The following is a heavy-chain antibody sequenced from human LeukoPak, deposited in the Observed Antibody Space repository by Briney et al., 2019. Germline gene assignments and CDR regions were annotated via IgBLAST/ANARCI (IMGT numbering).Heavy chain of an antibody. CDR3: ARDLPKEDYGDYSHYFDY. V-gene: IGHV3-48*04. CDR2: ISSSSSTI. Sequence: GGSLSLYCAAYGFTFSSYSMNWVRQAPGKGLEWGSYISSSSSTIYYADSVKGRFTISRDNAKNSLYLQMNSLRAEDTAVYYCARDLPKEDYGDYSHYFDYWGQGTLVTVSS. J-gene: IGHJ4*02. D-gene: IGHD4-17*01. CDR1: GFTFSSYS.